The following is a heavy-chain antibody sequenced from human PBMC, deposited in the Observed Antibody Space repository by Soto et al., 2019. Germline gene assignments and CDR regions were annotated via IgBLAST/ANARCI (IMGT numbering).Heavy chain of an antibody. J-gene: IGHJ4*02. D-gene: IGHD1-26*01. CDR3: ARGPESGDF. CDR2: ISYDGSEK. Sequence: QVHLVESGGGVVQPGRPLRLSCATSGFTFSTFSMHWVRQAPGKGLEWVAHISYDGSEKDYADSVKGRFTISRDNSDNTLFLQMNSLTSEDTGVYYCARGPESGDFWGQGTLVTVPS. CDR1: GFTFSTFS. V-gene: IGHV3-30*04.